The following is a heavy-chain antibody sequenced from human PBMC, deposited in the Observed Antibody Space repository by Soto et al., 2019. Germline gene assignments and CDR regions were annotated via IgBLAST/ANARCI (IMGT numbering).Heavy chain of an antibody. D-gene: IGHD2-15*01. CDR3: AREGGTYYYGMDV. Sequence: SETLSLTCTVSGGSISSGGYYWSWIRQPPGKGLEWIGYIYYSGSTYYNPSLKSRVTISVDTSKNQFSLKLSSVTAADTAVYYCAREGGTYYYGMDVWGQGTTVTVSS. CDR2: IYYSGST. J-gene: IGHJ6*02. CDR1: GGSISSGGYY. V-gene: IGHV4-30-4*01.